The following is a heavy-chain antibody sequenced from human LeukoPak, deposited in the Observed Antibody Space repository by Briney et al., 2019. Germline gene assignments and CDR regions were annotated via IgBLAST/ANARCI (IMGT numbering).Heavy chain of an antibody. Sequence: SETLSLTCTVYGVSVSSSSYYWGWIRQPPGKGLEWIGSIYFTGNTYFNSSLKSRVSMSIDTSKGQFSLTLSSVTAADTALYYRTSGYFAHTFDYWGKGSLVTVSS. CDR2: IYFTGNT. D-gene: IGHD2-2*03. CDR3: TSGYFAHTFDY. CDR1: GVSVSSSSYY. J-gene: IGHJ4*02. V-gene: IGHV4-39*01.